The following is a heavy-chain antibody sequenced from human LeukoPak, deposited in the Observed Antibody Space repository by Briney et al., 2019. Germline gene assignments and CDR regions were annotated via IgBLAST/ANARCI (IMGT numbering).Heavy chain of an antibody. Sequence: SETLSLTCTVSGGSLSNYYWSWIRQPPGKGLEWIGYIYYSGSTKYNASLKSRVIISVDTSKNQFSLNLSSVTAADTAVYYCARYSGTYYVYWGQGTTVTVSS. V-gene: IGHV4-59*01. D-gene: IGHD1-26*01. J-gene: IGHJ3*01. CDR1: GGSLSNYY. CDR2: IYYSGST. CDR3: ARYSGTYYVY.